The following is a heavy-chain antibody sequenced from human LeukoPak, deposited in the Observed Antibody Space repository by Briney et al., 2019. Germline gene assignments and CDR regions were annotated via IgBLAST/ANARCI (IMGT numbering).Heavy chain of an antibody. D-gene: IGHD5-18*01. J-gene: IGHJ2*01. V-gene: IGHV3-20*04. CDR3: AKDRASSWWYFDL. CDR2: INWNGGST. CDR1: GFTFDDYG. Sequence: PGGSLRLSCAASGFTFDDYGMSWVRQAPGKGLEWVSGINWNGGSTGYADSVKGRFTISRDNAKNSLYLQMNSLRAEDTAVYYCAKDRASSWWYFDLWGRGTLVTVSS.